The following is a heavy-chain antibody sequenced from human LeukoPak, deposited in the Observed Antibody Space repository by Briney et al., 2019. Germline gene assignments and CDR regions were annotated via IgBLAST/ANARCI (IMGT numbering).Heavy chain of an antibody. Sequence: PSETLSLTCAVYGGSFSGYYWSWIRQPPGKGLEWIGEINHSGSTNYNPSLKSRVTISVDTSKNQFPLKLSSVTAADTAVYYCARAPAYSSSWYKQRGTDFDYWGQGTLVTVSS. CDR2: INHSGST. J-gene: IGHJ4*02. D-gene: IGHD6-13*01. V-gene: IGHV4-34*01. CDR3: ARAPAYSSSWYKQRGTDFDY. CDR1: GGSFSGYY.